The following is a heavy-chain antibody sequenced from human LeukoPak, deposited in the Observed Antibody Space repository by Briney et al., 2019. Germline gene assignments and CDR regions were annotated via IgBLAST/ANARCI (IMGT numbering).Heavy chain of an antibody. J-gene: IGHJ5*02. CDR3: ARDPEGYCSGGSCYPSDWFDP. CDR2: ISAYNGNT. D-gene: IGHD2-15*01. V-gene: IGHV1-18*04. CDR1: GYTFTSYG. Sequence: ASVKVSCKASGYTFTSYGISWVRQAPGQGLEWMGWISAYNGNTNYAQKLQGRVTMTTDTSTSTAYMELRSLRSGDTAVYYCARDPEGYCSGGSCYPSDWFDPWGQGTLVTVSS.